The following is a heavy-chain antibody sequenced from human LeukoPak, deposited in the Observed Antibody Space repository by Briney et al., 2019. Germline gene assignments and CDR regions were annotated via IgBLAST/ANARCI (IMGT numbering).Heavy chain of an antibody. CDR1: GFTFDDYA. CDR2: ISWNSGSI. CDR3: AKAPVVVTAIPYFDY. J-gene: IGHJ4*02. D-gene: IGHD2-21*02. V-gene: IGHV3-9*01. Sequence: PGRSLRLSCAASGFTFDDYAMHWVRQAPGKGLEWVSGISWNSGSIGYADSVKGRFTISRDNAKNSLYLQMNSLRAEDTALYYCAKAPVVVTAIPYFDYWGQGTLVTVSS.